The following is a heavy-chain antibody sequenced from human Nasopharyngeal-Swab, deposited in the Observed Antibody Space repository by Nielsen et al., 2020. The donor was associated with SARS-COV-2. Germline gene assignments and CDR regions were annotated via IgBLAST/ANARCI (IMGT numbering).Heavy chain of an antibody. CDR1: GCSTSSGDYY. CDR2: IVYSRST. Sequence: SNPLSPTVTLPGCSTSSGDYYWSSIRQPPGKGLEWIGYIVYSRSTYYNPSLESPVTISVDPSQNQFSLKLSSVTAADTAVYYCARARITMIVALDAFDIWGQGTMVTVSS. D-gene: IGHD3-22*01. CDR3: ARARITMIVALDAFDI. V-gene: IGHV4-30-4*08. J-gene: IGHJ3*02.